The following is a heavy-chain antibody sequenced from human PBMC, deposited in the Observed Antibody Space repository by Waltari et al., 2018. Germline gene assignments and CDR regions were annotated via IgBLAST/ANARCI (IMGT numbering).Heavy chain of an antibody. Sequence: EVQLLESGGGLVQPGGSLRLSCAASGFTFSSYAMSWVRQAPGKGLEWVSVIYSGGSTYYADSVKGRFTISRDNSKNTLYLQMNSLRAEDTAVYYCAKDRGYYYDSSGYYFDYWGQGTLVTVSS. CDR3: AKDRGYYYDSSGYYFDY. CDR1: GFTFSSYA. J-gene: IGHJ4*02. CDR2: IYSGGST. D-gene: IGHD3-22*01. V-gene: IGHV3-23*03.